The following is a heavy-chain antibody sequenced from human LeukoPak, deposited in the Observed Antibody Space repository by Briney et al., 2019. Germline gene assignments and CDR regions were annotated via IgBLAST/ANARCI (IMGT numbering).Heavy chain of an antibody. V-gene: IGHV3-66*02. J-gene: IGHJ6*02. CDR2: IYRGGTS. CDR1: GLTVSSHY. D-gene: IGHD2-21*02. Sequence: GGCLRLSCSASGLTVSSHYRRWVRRAPGKGLGWVSLIYRGGTSYYVDSVKGRFTIYRDDSKTIPYLKMNSLSDKDTAVYYCARDLGGSCGGDCFSSYGIDVWGQGTTVTVSS. CDR3: ARDLGGSCGGDCFSSYGIDV.